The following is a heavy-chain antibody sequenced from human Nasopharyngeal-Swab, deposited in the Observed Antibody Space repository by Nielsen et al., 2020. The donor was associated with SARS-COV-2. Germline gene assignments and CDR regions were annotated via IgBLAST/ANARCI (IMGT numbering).Heavy chain of an antibody. J-gene: IGHJ6*02. V-gene: IGHV3-13*01. CDR2: IGTAGDT. CDR1: GFTFSSYD. D-gene: IGHD2-15*01. CDR3: ARERTDCSGGSCYSYGMDV. Sequence: ESLKIPCAASGFTFSSYDMHWVRQATGKGLEWVSAIGTAGDTYYPGSVKGRFTISRENAKNSLYLQMNSLRAGDTAVYYCARERTDCSGGSCYSYGMDVWGQGTTVTVSS.